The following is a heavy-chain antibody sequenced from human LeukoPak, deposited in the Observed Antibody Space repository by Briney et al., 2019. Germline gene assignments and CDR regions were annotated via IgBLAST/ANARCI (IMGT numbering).Heavy chain of an antibody. J-gene: IGHJ4*02. Sequence: SETLSLTCTVSGDSMSDYFWTWIRQPPGKGLEWIGYAADSGSTNYNPSLKSRVTISVDSSTNHFSLRLTSVTAADTAIYYCAAMTTETMYSYFFDSWGQGTLLTVSS. CDR1: GDSMSDYF. CDR3: AAMTTETMYSYFFDS. V-gene: IGHV4-59*01. CDR2: AADSGST. D-gene: IGHD4-17*01.